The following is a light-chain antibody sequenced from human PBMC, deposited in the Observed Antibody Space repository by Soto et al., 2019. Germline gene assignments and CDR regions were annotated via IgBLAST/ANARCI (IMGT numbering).Light chain of an antibody. V-gene: IGKV3-20*01. CDR1: QSVNSIY. J-gene: IGKJ3*01. CDR2: GAS. CDR3: QHYGSSQAFT. Sequence: EIVLTQSPGTLSLSPGERATLSCRASQSVNSIYLAWYQQKPGQAPRLLIYGASNRATGIPDRFSGSGSGTDFTLTISRLEPEDFAVYYCQHYGSSQAFTFGPETKVVIQ.